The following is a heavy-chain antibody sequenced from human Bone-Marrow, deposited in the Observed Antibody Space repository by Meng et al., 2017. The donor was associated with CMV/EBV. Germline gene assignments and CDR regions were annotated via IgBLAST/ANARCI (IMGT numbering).Heavy chain of an antibody. CDR2: INSDGSST. V-gene: IGHV3-74*01. J-gene: IGHJ5*02. D-gene: IGHD2-2*01. Sequence: GESLKISCAASGFTFSSYWMHWVRQAPGKGLVWVSRINSDGSSTSYADSVKGRFTISRDNAKNTLYLQMNSLRAEDTAVYYCARRGCSSTSCYEGIPWGQGPRVTGSS. CDR3: ARRGCSSTSCYEGIP. CDR1: GFTFSSYW.